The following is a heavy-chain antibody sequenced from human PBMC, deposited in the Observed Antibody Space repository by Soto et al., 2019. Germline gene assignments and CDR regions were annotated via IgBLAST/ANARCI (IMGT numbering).Heavy chain of an antibody. J-gene: IGHJ4*02. V-gene: IGHV4-34*01. CDR3: ARGWSYYDFWSGYYSHFDY. D-gene: IGHD3-3*01. CDR2: INHSGST. Sequence: SETLSLTCAVYGGSFSGYYWSWIRQPPGKGLEWIGEINHSGSTNYNPSLKSRVTISVDTSKNQFSLKLSSVTAADTAVYYCARGWSYYDFWSGYYSHFDYWGQGTLVTVSS. CDR1: GGSFSGYY.